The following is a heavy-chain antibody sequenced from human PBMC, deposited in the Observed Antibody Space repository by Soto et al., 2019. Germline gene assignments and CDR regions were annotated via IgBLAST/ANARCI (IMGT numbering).Heavy chain of an antibody. V-gene: IGHV4-59*01. CDR2: IYYTGST. J-gene: IGHJ6*03. CDR1: GGSISSDD. CDR3: VTGTRGGFYYYYMDV. Sequence: SETLSLTCTVSGGSISSDDCSSIRRPPGKGLEYLGYIYYTGSTKYNPSLKSRVSISVDTSKNQCSPKLSSVTAADTAVYYCVTGTRGGFYYYYMDVWGKGTTVTVSS. D-gene: IGHD1-7*01.